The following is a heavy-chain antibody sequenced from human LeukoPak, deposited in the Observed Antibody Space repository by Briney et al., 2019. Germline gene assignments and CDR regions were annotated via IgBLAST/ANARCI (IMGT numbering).Heavy chain of an antibody. CDR1: GFPFSSYV. Sequence: GGSLRLSCAASGFPFSSYVMRWVRQGPGKGLQWVSAISGSGDSTDYADSVKGRFTISRDNSKNILFLQMSSLRADDTALYYCASGPPFLKYFEYWGQGTLVTVSS. CDR3: ASGPPFLKYFEY. V-gene: IGHV3-23*01. J-gene: IGHJ4*02. CDR2: ISGSGDST. D-gene: IGHD3-3*01.